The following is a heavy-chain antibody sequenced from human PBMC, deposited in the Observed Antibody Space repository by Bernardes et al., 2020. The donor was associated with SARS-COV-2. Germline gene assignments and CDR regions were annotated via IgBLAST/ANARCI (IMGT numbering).Heavy chain of an antibody. J-gene: IGHJ6*02. CDR2: MNPNSGNT. Sequence: AGAQVPRQASGYTFPNYDINWVRQATGQGLEWMGWMNPNSGNTGYAQKFQGRVTMTRNTSISTAYMELSSLRSEDTAVYYCARGTGIVLMVYAPYSLDVWGQGTTGTVSS. V-gene: IGHV1-8*01. CDR1: GYTFPNYD. D-gene: IGHD2-8*01. CDR3: ARGTGIVLMVYAPYSLDV.